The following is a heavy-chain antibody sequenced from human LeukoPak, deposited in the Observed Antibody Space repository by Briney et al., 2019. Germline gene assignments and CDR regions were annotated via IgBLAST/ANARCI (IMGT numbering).Heavy chain of an antibody. J-gene: IGHJ6*02. Sequence: SETLSLTCTVSGGSISSYYWSWIRQPPGKELEWIGYIYYSGSTNYNPSLKSRVTISVDTSKNQFSLKLSSVTAADTAVYYCAREFGGGMDVWGQGTTVTVPS. CDR3: AREFGGGMDV. CDR1: GGSISSYY. CDR2: IYYSGST. V-gene: IGHV4-59*01. D-gene: IGHD3-10*01.